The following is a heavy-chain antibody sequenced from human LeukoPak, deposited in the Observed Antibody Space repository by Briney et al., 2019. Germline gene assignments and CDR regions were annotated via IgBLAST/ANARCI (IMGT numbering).Heavy chain of an antibody. CDR3: ARKRSENPYYDFWSGYSYYFDY. Sequence: PSETLSLTCTVSGGSISSGDYYWSWIRQPPGKGLEWIVYIYYSGSTYYNPSLKSRVTISVDTSKNQFSLKLSSVTAADTAVYYCARKRSENPYYDFWSGYSYYFDYWGQGTLVTVSS. D-gene: IGHD3-3*01. V-gene: IGHV4-30-4*01. CDR1: GGSISSGDYY. J-gene: IGHJ4*02. CDR2: IYYSGST.